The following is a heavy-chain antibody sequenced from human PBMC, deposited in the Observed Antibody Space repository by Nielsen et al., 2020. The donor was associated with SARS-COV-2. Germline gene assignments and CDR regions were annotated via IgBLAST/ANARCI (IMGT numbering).Heavy chain of an antibody. CDR1: GYSFSSIS. V-gene: IGHV7-4-1*02. D-gene: IGHD2-15*01. Sequence: ASVKVSCKASGYSFSSISINWVRQAPGPGLAWMGWISTRTGNPTYAQGFTGRFVLSLDTSVSTAYLEITSLRGEDTAVYYCATEPAVAGQGRLDYWGQGSRGTVAT. CDR3: ATEPAVAGQGRLDY. CDR2: ISTRTGNP. J-gene: IGHJ4*02.